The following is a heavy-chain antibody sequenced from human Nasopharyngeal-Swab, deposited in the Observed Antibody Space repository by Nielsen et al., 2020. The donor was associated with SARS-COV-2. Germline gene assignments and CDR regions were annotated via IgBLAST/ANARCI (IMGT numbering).Heavy chain of an antibody. V-gene: IGHV1-24*01. J-gene: IGHJ5*02. D-gene: IGHD4-23*01. CDR3: ATGPVVAPLHWFDP. Sequence: ASVKVSCKVSGYTLTELSMHWVRQAPGKGLEWMGGFDSEDGETIYAQKFQGRVTMTEDTSTDTAYMELSSLRSEDTAVYYCATGPVVAPLHWFDPWGQGTLVTVSS. CDR1: GYTLTELS. CDR2: FDSEDGET.